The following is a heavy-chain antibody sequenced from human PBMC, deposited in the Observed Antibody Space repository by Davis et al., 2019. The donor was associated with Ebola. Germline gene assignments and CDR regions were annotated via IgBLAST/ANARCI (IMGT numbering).Heavy chain of an antibody. Sequence: GGSLRLSCAASGFTFSSYGMHWVRQAPGKGLEWVAVISYDGSIKYYADSVKGRFTISRDNSKNTLYLQMNSLRAEDTAVYYCARDSEYYDFWSGYYNDWGQGTLVTVSS. CDR3: ARDSEYYDFWSGYYND. D-gene: IGHD3-3*01. CDR1: GFTFSSYG. J-gene: IGHJ4*02. V-gene: IGHV3-30*03. CDR2: ISYDGSIK.